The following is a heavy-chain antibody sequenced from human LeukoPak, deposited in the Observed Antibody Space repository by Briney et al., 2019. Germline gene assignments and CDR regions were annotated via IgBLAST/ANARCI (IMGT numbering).Heavy chain of an antibody. D-gene: IGHD3-22*01. CDR3: ARAQYDSSGYYWNY. V-gene: IGHV1-2*06. J-gene: IGHJ4*02. CDR2: INPNSGGT. CDR1: GYTFTGYY. Sequence: GASVKVSCKASGYTFTGYYMHWVRQAPGQGLEWMGRINPNSGGTNYAQKFQGRVTMTRDTSISTAYMELSRLRSDDTAVYYCARAQYDSSGYYWNYWGQGTLVTVSS.